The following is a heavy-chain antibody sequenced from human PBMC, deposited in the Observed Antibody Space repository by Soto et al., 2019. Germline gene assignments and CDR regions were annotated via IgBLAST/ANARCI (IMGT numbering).Heavy chain of an antibody. CDR3: AKDQGYGDFQGLVSGVDV. CDR2: ISYDGSNK. V-gene: IGHV3-30*18. CDR1: GFTFSSYG. J-gene: IGHJ6*04. Sequence: GGSLRLSCAASGFTFSSYGMHWVRQAPGKGLEWVAVISYDGSNKYYADSVKGRFTISRDNSKNTLYLQMNSLRAEDTAVYYCAKDQGYGDFQGLVSGVDVWGKGTTVTVSS. D-gene: IGHD4-17*01.